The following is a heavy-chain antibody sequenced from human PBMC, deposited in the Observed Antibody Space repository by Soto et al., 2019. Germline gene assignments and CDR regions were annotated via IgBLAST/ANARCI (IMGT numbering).Heavy chain of an antibody. Sequence: ASVKVSCKASGGTFSSYAISWVRQAPGQGLEWMGGIIPIFGTANYVQKFQGRVTITADESTSTAYMELSSLRSEDTAVYYCAREESYRGYYPHDAFDIWGQGTMVTVSS. V-gene: IGHV1-69*13. CDR1: GGTFSSYA. CDR3: AREESYRGYYPHDAFDI. D-gene: IGHD3-3*01. CDR2: IIPIFGTA. J-gene: IGHJ3*02.